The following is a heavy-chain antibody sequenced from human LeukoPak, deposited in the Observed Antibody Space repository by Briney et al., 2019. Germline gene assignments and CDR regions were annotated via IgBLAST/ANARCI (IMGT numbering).Heavy chain of an antibody. CDR1: GGSFSGYY. CDR3: ARAPSNSYYFDY. Sequence: SETLSHTCAVYGGSFSGYYWSWIRQPPGKGLEWIGEINHSGSTNYNPSLKSRVTISVDTSKNQFSLKLSSVTAADTAVYYCARAPSNSYYFDYWGQGTLVTVSS. CDR2: INHSGST. J-gene: IGHJ4*02. D-gene: IGHD1-1*01. V-gene: IGHV4-34*01.